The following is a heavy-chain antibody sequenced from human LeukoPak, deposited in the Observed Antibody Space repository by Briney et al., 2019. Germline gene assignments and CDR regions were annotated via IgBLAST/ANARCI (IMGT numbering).Heavy chain of an antibody. Sequence: PGGSLRLSCAASGFTFDDYAMHWVRQAPGQGLEWVSSIYWNRGIINYADSVRGRFTISRDNSNNSLYLQMNSLRPEDTALYYCTKEETKYTFGNAFDYWGQGTLVTVSS. CDR2: IYWNRGII. V-gene: IGHV3-9*01. J-gene: IGHJ4*02. D-gene: IGHD4-23*01. CDR1: GFTFDDYA. CDR3: TKEETKYTFGNAFDY.